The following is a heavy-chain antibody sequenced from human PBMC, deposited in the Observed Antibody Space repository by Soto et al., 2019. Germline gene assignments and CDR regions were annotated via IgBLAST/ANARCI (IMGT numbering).Heavy chain of an antibody. CDR1: GGTSSSYN. Sequence: VSCKASGGTSSSYNISWVRQAPGQGREWMGRIIPILGIANYVQKFQGRVTITADKSTSTAYMELSSLRSEDTAVYYCARAVGIQLWLLSSYGMDVWGQGTTVTVSS. J-gene: IGHJ6*02. D-gene: IGHD5-18*01. CDR2: IIPILGIA. CDR3: ARAVGIQLWLLSSYGMDV. V-gene: IGHV1-69*02.